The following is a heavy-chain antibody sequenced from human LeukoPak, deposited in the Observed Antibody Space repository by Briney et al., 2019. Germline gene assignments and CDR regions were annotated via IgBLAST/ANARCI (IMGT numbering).Heavy chain of an antibody. CDR2: ISAYNGNT. CDR1: GYTFTSYG. CDR3: ARETSAYYSADY. J-gene: IGHJ4*02. Sequence: ASVKVSRKASGYTFTSYGINWVRQAPGQGLEWMGRISAYNGNTNYAQKFQGRVTMTTDTSTTTAYMELRSLRYDDTAVYYCARETSAYYSADYWGQGTLVTVSS. V-gene: IGHV1-18*01. D-gene: IGHD3-22*01.